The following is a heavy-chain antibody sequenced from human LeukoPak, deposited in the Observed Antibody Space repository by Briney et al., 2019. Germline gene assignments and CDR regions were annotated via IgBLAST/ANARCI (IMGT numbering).Heavy chain of an antibody. CDR1: GFIVSSRY. Sequence: GGSLRLSCAASGFIVSSRYMSWVRQAPGKGLEWVSAIYSGVGTNYADSVKGRFTISRDNSRNTLHLQMNSLRAEDTAVYYCVRAENGMDVWGRGTAVTVS. J-gene: IGHJ6*02. V-gene: IGHV3-53*01. CDR3: VRAENGMDV. CDR2: IYSGVGT.